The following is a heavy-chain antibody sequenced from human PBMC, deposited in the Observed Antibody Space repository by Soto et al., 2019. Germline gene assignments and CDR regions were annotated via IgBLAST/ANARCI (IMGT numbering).Heavy chain of an antibody. Sequence: QVQLQESGPGLVKPSETLSLTCTVSGGSISSYYWSWIRQPPGKGLEWIGYIYYSGSTNYNPSLKSRVTISVDTSKNQFSLNLSSVTAADTAVYYCARTYGDYVSYWYFDLWGRGTLVTVSS. J-gene: IGHJ2*01. V-gene: IGHV4-59*08. CDR3: ARTYGDYVSYWYFDL. CDR2: IYYSGST. D-gene: IGHD4-17*01. CDR1: GGSISSYY.